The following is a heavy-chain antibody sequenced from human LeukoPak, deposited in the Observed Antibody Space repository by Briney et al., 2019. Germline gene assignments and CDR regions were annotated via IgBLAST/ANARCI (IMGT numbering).Heavy chain of an antibody. CDR2: ISGSGGST. CDR3: AKDLARTRGSPGDY. V-gene: IGHV3-23*01. Sequence: AGSLRLSCSASAFTFSSYAMSWVRQAPGKGPEWVSAISGSGGSTYYADSVKGRFTISRANSKTTLYLQMNSLRAEDTAVYYCAKDLARTRGSPGDYWGQGTLVTVSS. CDR1: AFTFSSYA. J-gene: IGHJ4*02. D-gene: IGHD2-2*01.